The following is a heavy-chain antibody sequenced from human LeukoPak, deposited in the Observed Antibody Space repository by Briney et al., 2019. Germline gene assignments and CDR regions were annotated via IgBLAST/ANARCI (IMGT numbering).Heavy chain of an antibody. CDR3: ARVGATPRYYNYYGMDV. V-gene: IGHV4-38-2*02. CDR2: IYHSGST. D-gene: IGHD1-26*01. Sequence: SETLSLTCTVSGYSITSGYYWGWIRQPPGKGLEWIGYIYHSGSTYYNPSLKSRVTISVDRSKNQFSLKLSSVTAADTAVYYCARVGATPRYYNYYGMDVWGQGTTVTVSS. J-gene: IGHJ6*02. CDR1: GYSITSGYY.